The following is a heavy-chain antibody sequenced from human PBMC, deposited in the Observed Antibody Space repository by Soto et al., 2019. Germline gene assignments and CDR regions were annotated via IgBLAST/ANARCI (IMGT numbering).Heavy chain of an antibody. Sequence: GASVKVSCKASGGTFSSYAISWVRQAPGQGLEWMGGIIPIFGTANYAQKFQGRVTITADESTSTAYMELSSLRSEDTAVYYCARGAIRWLVSYYYGMDVWGQGTTVTVSS. CDR3: ARGAIRWLVSYYYGMDV. CDR2: IIPIFGTA. V-gene: IGHV1-69*13. CDR1: GGTFSSYA. D-gene: IGHD6-19*01. J-gene: IGHJ6*02.